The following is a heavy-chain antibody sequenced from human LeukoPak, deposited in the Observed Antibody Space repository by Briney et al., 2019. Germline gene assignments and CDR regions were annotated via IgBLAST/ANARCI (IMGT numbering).Heavy chain of an antibody. Sequence: PGGSLRLSCAASGFRFTDYSMSWVRQAPGKGLEWVAGLGRSGEYKYYADSVKGRFTISRDNSEDTVSLQMNSLRAEDSAIYFCVKDRPCETCMPMDAWGQGTTVTVSS. CDR2: LGRSGEYK. J-gene: IGHJ6*02. D-gene: IGHD2-2*01. CDR3: VKDRPCETCMPMDA. V-gene: IGHV3-23*01. CDR1: GFRFTDYS.